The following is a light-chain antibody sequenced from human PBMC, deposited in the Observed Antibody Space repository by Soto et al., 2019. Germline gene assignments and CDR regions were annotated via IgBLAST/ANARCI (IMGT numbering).Light chain of an antibody. CDR3: QQYDDSPGT. Sequence: IVLTQSPGTLSLSPGERATLSCRASQSISSSYLAWYQQKPGQAPRLLIYGASNRATAIPDRFSGSRSGTDFTLTISRLEPEDFAVYYCQQYDDSPGTFGQGTKVDIK. CDR1: QSISSSY. V-gene: IGKV3-20*01. CDR2: GAS. J-gene: IGKJ1*01.